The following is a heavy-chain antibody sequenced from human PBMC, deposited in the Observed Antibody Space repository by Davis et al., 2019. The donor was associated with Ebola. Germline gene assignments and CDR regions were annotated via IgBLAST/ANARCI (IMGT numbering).Heavy chain of an antibody. V-gene: IGHV3-48*02. Sequence: GESLKISCAASGFTFITYSMNWVRQAPGKGLEWVSYISSSVSTLYYADSVKGRFTISRDNAKNSLYLQMNGLRDEDTAVYYCARGVGAYYFDYWGQGTLVTVSS. CDR2: ISSSVSTL. CDR3: ARGVGAYYFDY. CDR1: GFTFITYS. J-gene: IGHJ4*02. D-gene: IGHD1-26*01.